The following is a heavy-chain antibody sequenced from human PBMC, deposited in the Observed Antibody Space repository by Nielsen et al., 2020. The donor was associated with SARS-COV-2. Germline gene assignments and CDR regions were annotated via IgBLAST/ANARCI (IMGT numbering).Heavy chain of an antibody. Sequence: SVKVSCKASGGSLSNYVITWVRQAPGQGLEWMGDIIPLSSTARYAQKFQGRVTFTADGSANIAYMDLRSLRSEDTAVYYCAREGFSGGYFPGWGQGTLVTVSS. CDR1: GGSLSNYV. V-gene: IGHV1-69*13. J-gene: IGHJ4*02. D-gene: IGHD3-22*01. CDR3: AREGFSGGYFPG. CDR2: IIPLSSTA.